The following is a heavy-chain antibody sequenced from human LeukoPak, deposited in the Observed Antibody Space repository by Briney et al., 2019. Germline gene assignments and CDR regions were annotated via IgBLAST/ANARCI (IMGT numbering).Heavy chain of an antibody. D-gene: IGHD6-19*01. Sequence: GGSLRLSCAASGFTFSSYSMNWVSQAPGKGLEWVAVISYDGSNKYYADSVKGRFTISRDNSKNTLYPQMNSLRAEDTAVYYCAVVAGTNAFDIWGQGTMVTVSS. CDR2: ISYDGSNK. J-gene: IGHJ3*02. V-gene: IGHV3-30*03. CDR1: GFTFSSYS. CDR3: AVVAGTNAFDI.